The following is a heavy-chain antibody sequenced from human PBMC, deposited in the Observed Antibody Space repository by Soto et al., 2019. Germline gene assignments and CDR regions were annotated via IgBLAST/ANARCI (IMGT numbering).Heavy chain of an antibody. Sequence: SETLSLTCAVYGGSFSGYYWSWIRQPPGKGLEWIGEINHSGSTNYNPSLKSRVTISVDTSKNQFSLKLSSVTAADTAVYYCARGRIGYYYDSSDYYGMDVWGQGTTVT. CDR3: ARGRIGYYYDSSDYYGMDV. CDR2: INHSGST. CDR1: GGSFSGYY. V-gene: IGHV4-34*01. J-gene: IGHJ6*02. D-gene: IGHD3-22*01.